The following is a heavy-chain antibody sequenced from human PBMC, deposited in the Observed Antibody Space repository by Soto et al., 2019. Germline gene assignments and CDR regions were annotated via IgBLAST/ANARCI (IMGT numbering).Heavy chain of an antibody. CDR3: ARESILTGPNWFDP. Sequence: GGSLRLSCAASGFTFSSYEMNWVRQAPGKGLEWVSYISSSGSTIYYADSVKGRFTISRDNAKNSLYLQMNSLRAEDTAFYYCARESILTGPNWFDPWGQGTLVTVSS. CDR1: GFTFSSYE. D-gene: IGHD3-9*01. V-gene: IGHV3-48*03. J-gene: IGHJ5*02. CDR2: ISSSGSTI.